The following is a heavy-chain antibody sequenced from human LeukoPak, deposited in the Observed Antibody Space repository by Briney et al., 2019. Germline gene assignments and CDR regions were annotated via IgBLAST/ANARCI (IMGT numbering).Heavy chain of an antibody. CDR3: ARDPGTMLRGSTRRYDGNYYYMDV. D-gene: IGHD3-10*01. V-gene: IGHV4-61*09. CDR2: IHISGST. CDR1: GGSISSRSYC. Sequence: SQTLSLTCTVSGGSISSRSYCWSWIRQSAGKGPEWIGHIHISGSTNYNPSLKSRVTISVDTSKNQFSLKLSSVTAADTAVYYCARDPGTMLRGSTRRYDGNYYYMDVWGKGTTVTISS. J-gene: IGHJ6*03.